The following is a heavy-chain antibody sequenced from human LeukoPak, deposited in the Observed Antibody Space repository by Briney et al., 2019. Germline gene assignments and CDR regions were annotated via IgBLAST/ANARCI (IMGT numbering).Heavy chain of an antibody. Sequence: GASVKVSCKASGGTFSSYAICWVRQAPGQGLEWMGWINPNSGGTNYAQKFQGRVTMTRDTSISTAYMELSRLRSDDTAVYYCARGVSYGSGKGDFDYWGQGTLVTVSS. V-gene: IGHV1-2*02. CDR3: ARGVSYGSGKGDFDY. D-gene: IGHD3-10*01. J-gene: IGHJ4*02. CDR1: GGTFSSYA. CDR2: INPNSGGT.